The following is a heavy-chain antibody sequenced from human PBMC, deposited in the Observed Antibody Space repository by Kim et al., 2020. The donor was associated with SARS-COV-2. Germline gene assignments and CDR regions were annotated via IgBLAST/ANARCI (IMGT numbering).Heavy chain of an antibody. CDR3: ARLVWDSSTWYFDY. V-gene: IGHV4-39*01. Sequence: NPSLKSRVTISVDTSKNQFSLKLSSVTAADTAVYYCARLVWDSSTWYFDYWGQGTLVTVSS. D-gene: IGHD6-13*01. J-gene: IGHJ4*02.